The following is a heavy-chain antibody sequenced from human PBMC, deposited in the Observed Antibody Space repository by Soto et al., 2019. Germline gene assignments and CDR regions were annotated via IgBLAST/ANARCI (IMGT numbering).Heavy chain of an antibody. V-gene: IGHV4-39*02. CDR1: GASIKSSNYF. Sequence: PSETLSLTCTVSGASIKSSNYFWGWIRQPPGKGLEFVGSIHSSGGTYYNQSLKSRVTVSVDLSNSHFSLSLKSLTATDTAVYYCGRLAEAATGHTDFDFWGQGTLVTV. J-gene: IGHJ4*02. CDR3: GRLAEAATGHTDFDF. CDR2: IHSSGGT. D-gene: IGHD2-15*01.